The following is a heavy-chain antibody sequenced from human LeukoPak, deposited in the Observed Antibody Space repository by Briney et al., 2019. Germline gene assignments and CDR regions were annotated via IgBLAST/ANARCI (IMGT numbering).Heavy chain of an antibody. D-gene: IGHD5-18*01. CDR3: ARVPYTAMAFDY. Sequence: SETLSLTCTVSGGSISSGGYYWSWIRQPPGKGLEWIGYIYYSGSTYYNPSLKSRVTISVDTSKNQFSLKLSSVTAADTAVYYCARVPYTAMAFDYWGQGTLVTVSS. J-gene: IGHJ4*02. V-gene: IGHV4-30-4*01. CDR2: IYYSGST. CDR1: GGSISSGGYY.